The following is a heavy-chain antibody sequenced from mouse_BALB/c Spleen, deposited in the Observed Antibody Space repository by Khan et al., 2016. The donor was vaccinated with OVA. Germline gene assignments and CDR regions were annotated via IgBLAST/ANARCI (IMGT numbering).Heavy chain of an antibody. CDR3: ARWGNPRWYFDV. J-gene: IGHJ1*01. CDR2: ISYSGST. Sequence: EVQLQESGPSLVKPSQTLSLTCSVTGDSITSAYWNWIRKFPGNKLEYMGYISYSGSTYYNPSLKSRISITLDTSKNQYYLQLNSVTTEDTATYYCARWGNPRWYFDVWGAGTTVTVSS. V-gene: IGHV3-8*02. D-gene: IGHD2-1*01. CDR1: GDSITSAY.